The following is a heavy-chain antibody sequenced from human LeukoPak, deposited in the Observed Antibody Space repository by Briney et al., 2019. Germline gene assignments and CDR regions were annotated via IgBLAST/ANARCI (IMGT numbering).Heavy chain of an antibody. CDR1: GGSFSGYY. V-gene: IGHV4-34*01. CDR3: AREEYSNSRGYFDY. CDR2: INHSGST. D-gene: IGHD6-13*01. Sequence: SETLSLTCAVYGGSFSGYYWSWIRQPPGKGLEWIGEINHSGSTNYNPSLKSRVTISVDTSKNQFSLKLSSVTAADTAVYYCAREEYSNSRGYFDYWGQGTLVTVSS. J-gene: IGHJ4*02.